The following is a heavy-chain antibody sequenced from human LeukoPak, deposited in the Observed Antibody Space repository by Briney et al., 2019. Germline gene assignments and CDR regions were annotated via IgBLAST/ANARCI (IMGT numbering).Heavy chain of an antibody. J-gene: IGHJ5*02. CDR2: INHSGST. CDR3: ARHLTSGHRWFGELSPVRWFDP. V-gene: IGHV4-39*01. D-gene: IGHD3-10*01. Sequence: SETLSLTCSVSGGSISSSSYYWGWIRQPPGKGLEWIGEINHSGSTNYNPSLKSRVTISVDTSKNQFSLKLSSVTAADTAVYYCARHLTSGHRWFGELSPVRWFDPWGQGTLVTVSS. CDR1: GGSISSSSYY.